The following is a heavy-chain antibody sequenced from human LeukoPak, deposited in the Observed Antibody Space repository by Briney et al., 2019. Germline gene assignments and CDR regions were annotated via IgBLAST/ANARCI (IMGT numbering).Heavy chain of an antibody. CDR1: GGSISSSSYY. CDR2: IYYSGST. Sequence: SSETLSLTCTVSGGSISSSSYYWGWIRQPPGKGLEWIGSIYYSGSTYYNPSLKSRVTISVDTSKNQFSLKLSSVTAADTAVYYCATNERITIFGVVNQFFDHWGQGTLVTVSS. CDR3: ATNERITIFGVVNQFFDH. D-gene: IGHD3-3*01. V-gene: IGHV4-39*01. J-gene: IGHJ4*02.